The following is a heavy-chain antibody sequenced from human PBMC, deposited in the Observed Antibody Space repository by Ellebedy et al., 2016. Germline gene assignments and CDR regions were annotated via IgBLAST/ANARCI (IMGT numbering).Heavy chain of an antibody. CDR3: ARAGPPGITVHDAFDI. J-gene: IGHJ3*02. CDR2: IYYSGST. D-gene: IGHD3-10*01. CDR1: GGSISSSSYY. Sequence: SETLSLTXTVSGGSISSSSYYWGWIRQPPGKGLEWIGSIYYSGSTYYNPSLKSRVTISVDTSKNQFSLKLSSVTAADTAVYYCARAGPPGITVHDAFDIWGQGTMVTVSS. V-gene: IGHV4-39*01.